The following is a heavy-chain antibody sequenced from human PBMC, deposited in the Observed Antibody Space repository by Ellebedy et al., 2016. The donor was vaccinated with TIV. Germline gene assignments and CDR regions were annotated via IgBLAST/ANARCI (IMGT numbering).Heavy chain of an antibody. CDR3: ARQAGSNYFLIED. CDR1: GFGVTRNY. CDR2: ISIDGTT. Sequence: GESLKIPCAASGFGVTRNYMSWVRQAPGEGLEWVSVISIDGTTYYGDSVKGRFTISRDTSKNTVHLQMNRLRVEDTAVYYCARQAGSNYFLIEDWGQGTLVTVSS. V-gene: IGHV3-66*04. J-gene: IGHJ4*02. D-gene: IGHD4-11*01.